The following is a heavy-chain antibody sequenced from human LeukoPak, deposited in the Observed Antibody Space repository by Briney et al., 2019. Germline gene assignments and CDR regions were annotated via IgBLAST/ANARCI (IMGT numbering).Heavy chain of an antibody. J-gene: IGHJ4*02. D-gene: IGHD3-10*01. CDR1: GYSFTSYW. Sequence: GESLKISCKGSGYSFTSYWIGWVRQMPGKGLEWMGIIYPGDSDTRYSPSFQGQVTISADKSISTAYLQWSSLKASDTAMYYCAGSEHYYGSGSLYYFDYWGQGTLVTVSS. CDR3: AGSEHYYGSGSLYYFDY. CDR2: IYPGDSDT. V-gene: IGHV5-51*01.